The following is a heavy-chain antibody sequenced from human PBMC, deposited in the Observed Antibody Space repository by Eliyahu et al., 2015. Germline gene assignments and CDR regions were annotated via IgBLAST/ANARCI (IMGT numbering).Heavy chain of an antibody. V-gene: IGHV1-18*01. CDR3: ARDSSSGLENFDY. Sequence: QVQLVQSGAEVKKPGASVKVSCXASGYTFTGYGISWVRQAPGQGLEWMGWISANSGNKEYAQKVQGRVTMTTDTSTSTAYMELRSLRSDDTAVYYCARDSSSGLENFDYWGQGTLVTVSS. D-gene: IGHD6-6*01. CDR1: GYTFTGYG. CDR2: ISANSGNK. J-gene: IGHJ4*02.